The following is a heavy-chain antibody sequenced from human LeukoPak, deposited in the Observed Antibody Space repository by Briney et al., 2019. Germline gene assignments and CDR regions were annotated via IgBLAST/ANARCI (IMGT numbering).Heavy chain of an antibody. CDR3: ARDRSGGNGMDV. V-gene: IGHV1-8*02. CDR1: GGTFSSYA. CDR2: MNPNSGNT. D-gene: IGHD2-15*01. Sequence: ASVKVSCKASGGTFSSYAINWVRQATGQGLEWMGWMNPNSGNTGYAQKFQGRVTMTRNTSISTAYMELSSLRSEDTAVYYCARDRSGGNGMDVWGQGTTVTVSS. J-gene: IGHJ6*02.